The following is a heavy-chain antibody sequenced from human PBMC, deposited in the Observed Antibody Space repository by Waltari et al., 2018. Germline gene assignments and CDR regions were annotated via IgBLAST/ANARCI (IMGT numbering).Heavy chain of an antibody. V-gene: IGHV4-59*01. CDR3: ARDGELWFGEALDP. Sequence: QVQLQESGPGLVKPSETLSLTCTVSGGSISSYYWSWIRQPPGKGLEWIGYIYYSGSTIDNPSLKSRVTISVDTSKNQFSLKLSSVTAADTAVYYCARDGELWFGEALDPWGQGTLVTVSS. CDR1: GGSISSYY. J-gene: IGHJ5*02. D-gene: IGHD3-10*01. CDR2: IYYSGST.